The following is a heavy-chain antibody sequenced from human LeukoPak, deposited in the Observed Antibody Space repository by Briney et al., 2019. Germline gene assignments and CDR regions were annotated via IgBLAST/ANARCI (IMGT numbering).Heavy chain of an antibody. Sequence: GGSLRPSCAASGFTYSDYYMSWIRQAPGKGLEWVSYISSGSSYTNYADSVKGRFTISRDNAKNSLYLQMNSLRPEDTAVYYCARVGYCSGGSCWRTVVDHWGQGTLVTVSS. CDR3: ARVGYCSGGSCWRTVVDH. D-gene: IGHD2-15*01. CDR1: GFTYSDYY. CDR2: ISSGSSYT. J-gene: IGHJ4*02. V-gene: IGHV3-11*05.